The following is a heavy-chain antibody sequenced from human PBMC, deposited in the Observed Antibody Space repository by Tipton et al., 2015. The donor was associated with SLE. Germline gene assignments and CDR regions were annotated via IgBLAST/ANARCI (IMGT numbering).Heavy chain of an antibody. V-gene: IGHV4-59*11. D-gene: IGHD6-13*01. Sequence: TLSLTCTVSGGSISSHYWSWIRQPPGKGLEWIGEINYSGSTNYNPSLKSRVTISVDTSKNQFSLKLSSVTAADTAVYYCARGSRQQLVPGRGTKGLDAFDIWGQGTMVTVSS. CDR3: ARGSRQQLVPGRGTKGLDAFDI. CDR2: INYSGST. J-gene: IGHJ3*02. CDR1: GGSISSHY.